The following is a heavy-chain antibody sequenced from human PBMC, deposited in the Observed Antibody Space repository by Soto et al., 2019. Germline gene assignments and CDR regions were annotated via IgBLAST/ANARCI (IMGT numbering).Heavy chain of an antibody. CDR1: GFTFSSYG. D-gene: IGHD2-8*01. Sequence: GGSLRLSCAASGFTFSSYGMHWVRQAPGKGLEWVAVIWYDGSNKYYADSVKGRFTISRDNSKNTLYLQMNSLRAEDTAVYYCASYSDIVLITTSRVNYGMDVWGQGTTVTVSS. V-gene: IGHV3-33*01. CDR3: ASYSDIVLITTSRVNYGMDV. J-gene: IGHJ6*02. CDR2: IWYDGSNK.